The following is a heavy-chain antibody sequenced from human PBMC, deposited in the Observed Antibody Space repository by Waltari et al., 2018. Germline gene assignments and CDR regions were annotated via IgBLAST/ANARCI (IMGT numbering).Heavy chain of an antibody. D-gene: IGHD3-3*01. CDR1: GYTFINYE. Sequence: QVQLVQSGAEVLKPGASVKVSCQASGYTFINYEINWVRQAAGQGFEWRGVVNPGSGATAYAKKFQGRITMTWDTSISTAYMELSNLRSDDTAVLYCARGRDVFANFDYNWFDPWGQGTLVTVSS. V-gene: IGHV1-8*02. CDR3: ARGRDVFANFDYNWFDP. CDR2: VNPGSGAT. J-gene: IGHJ5*02.